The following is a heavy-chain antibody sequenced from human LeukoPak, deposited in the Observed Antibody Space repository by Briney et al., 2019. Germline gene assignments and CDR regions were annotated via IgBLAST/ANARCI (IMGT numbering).Heavy chain of an antibody. CDR1: GFTFSTFG. D-gene: IGHD6-13*01. CDR2: ISGRGNNT. CDR3: ASAYSSNLYDY. J-gene: IGHJ4*02. Sequence: GGSLRLSCAASGFTFSTFGMSWGRQAPGKGLEWVSSISGRGNNTYSAYSVKGRFTISRDNSKTPLHLHVRSLRARVRAIYYCASAYSSNLYDYWGQGTLVTVSS. V-gene: IGHV3-23*01.